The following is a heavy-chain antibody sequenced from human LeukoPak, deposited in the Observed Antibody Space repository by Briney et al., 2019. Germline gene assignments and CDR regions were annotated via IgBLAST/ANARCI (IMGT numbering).Heavy chain of an antibody. J-gene: IGHJ3*02. Sequence: ASVKVSCKVSGYTLTELSMHWVRQAPGKGLEWMGGFDPEDGETIYAQKFQGRVTMTEDTSTDTAYMELSRLRSDDTAVYYCVLELLGAFDIWGQGTMVTVSS. V-gene: IGHV1-24*01. CDR2: FDPEDGET. D-gene: IGHD1-26*01. CDR3: VLELLGAFDI. CDR1: GYTLTELS.